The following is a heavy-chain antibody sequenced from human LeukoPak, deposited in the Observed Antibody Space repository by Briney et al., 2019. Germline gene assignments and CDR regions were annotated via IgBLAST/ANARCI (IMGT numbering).Heavy chain of an antibody. CDR3: AKGNALVPYDYIWGSYRYDAFDI. D-gene: IGHD3-16*02. CDR2: ISGSGGST. J-gene: IGHJ3*02. Sequence: GGSLRPSCAASGFTFSSYAMSWVRQAPGKGLEWVSAISGSGGSTYYADSVKGRFTISRDNSKNTLYLQMNSLRAEDTAVYYCAKGNALVPYDYIWGSYRYDAFDIWGQGTMVTVSS. V-gene: IGHV3-23*01. CDR1: GFTFSSYA.